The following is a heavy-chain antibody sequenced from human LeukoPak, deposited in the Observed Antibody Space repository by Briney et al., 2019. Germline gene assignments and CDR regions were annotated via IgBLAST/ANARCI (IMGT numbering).Heavy chain of an antibody. V-gene: IGHV1-8*01. Sequence: ASVKVSCKASGYTFTSYDINWVRQATGQGLEWMGWMNPNSGNTGYAQKFQGRVTMTRNTSISTAYMELSSLRSEDTAVYYCARGPPIVVVPAATVADYWGQGTLVTVSS. J-gene: IGHJ4*02. CDR2: MNPNSGNT. CDR1: GYTFTSYD. CDR3: ARGPPIVVVPAATVADY. D-gene: IGHD2-2*01.